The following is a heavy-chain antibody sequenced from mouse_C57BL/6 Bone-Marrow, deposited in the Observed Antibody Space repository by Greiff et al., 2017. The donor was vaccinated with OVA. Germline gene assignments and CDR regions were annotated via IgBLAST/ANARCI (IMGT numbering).Heavy chain of an antibody. V-gene: IGHV1-74*01. CDR3: AMRVGYDWFAY. CDR1: GYTFTSYW. J-gene: IGHJ3*01. CDR2: IHPSDSDT. Sequence: QVQLQQPGAELVKPGASVKVSCKASGYTFTSYWMHWVKQRPGQGLEWIGRIHPSDSDTHYNQKFKGKATLTVDKSSSTAYMQLSSLTSEDSAVYCCAMRVGYDWFAYWGQGTLVTVSA. D-gene: IGHD3-1*01.